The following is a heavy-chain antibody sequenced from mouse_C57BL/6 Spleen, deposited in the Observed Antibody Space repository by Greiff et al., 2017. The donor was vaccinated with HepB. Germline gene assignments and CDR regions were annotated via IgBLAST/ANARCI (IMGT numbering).Heavy chain of an antibody. D-gene: IGHD1-3*01. Sequence: EVQRVESGGGLVKPGGSLKLSCAASGFTFSSYAMSWVRQTPEKRLEWVATISDGGSYTYYPDNVKGRFTISRDNAKNNLYLQMSHLKSEDTAMCDCGRDYETNFAYWGQGTLVTVSA. J-gene: IGHJ3*01. V-gene: IGHV5-4*01. CDR1: GFTFSSYA. CDR3: GRDYETNFAY. CDR2: ISDGGSYT.